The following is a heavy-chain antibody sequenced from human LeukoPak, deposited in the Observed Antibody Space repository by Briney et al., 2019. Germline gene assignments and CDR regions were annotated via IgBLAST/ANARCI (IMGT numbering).Heavy chain of an antibody. CDR3: ARDGDHYSSSLYDY. CDR2: IYYSEST. D-gene: IGHD6-13*01. V-gene: IGHV4-59*01. J-gene: IGHJ4*02. Sequence: SETLSLTCTVSGGSISSYYWSWIRQPPGKGLEWIVYIYYSESTNYHPSLKSRVTISVDTSKNQFSLEMRSVSAADTAVYYCARDGDHYSSSLYDYWGQGTLVTVSS. CDR1: GGSISSYY.